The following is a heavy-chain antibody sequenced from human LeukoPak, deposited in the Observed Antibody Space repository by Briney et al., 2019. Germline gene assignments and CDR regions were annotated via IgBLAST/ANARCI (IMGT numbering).Heavy chain of an antibody. V-gene: IGHV1-2*02. CDR1: GYTFTSYY. Sequence: ASVKVSCKASGYTFTSYYMHWVRQAPGQGLEWMGWINPNSGGTNYAQKFQGRVTMTRDTSISTAYMELSRLRSDDTAVYYCARDKMVRGVRSFDPWGQGTLVTVSS. D-gene: IGHD3-10*01. CDR3: ARDKMVRGVRSFDP. J-gene: IGHJ5*02. CDR2: INPNSGGT.